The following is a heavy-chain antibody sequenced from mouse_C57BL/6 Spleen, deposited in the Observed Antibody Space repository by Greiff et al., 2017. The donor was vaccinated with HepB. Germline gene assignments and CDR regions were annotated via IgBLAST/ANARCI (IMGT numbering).Heavy chain of an antibody. CDR1: GYTFTDYN. CDR2: IIPNNGGT. D-gene: IGHD1-1*01. Sequence: VQLQQSGPELVKPGASVKIPCKASGYTFTDYNMDWVKQSHGKSLEWIGDIIPNNGGTIYNQKFKGKATLTVDKSSSTAYMELRSLTSEDTAVYYCARKGILRWYFDVWGTGTTVTVSS. J-gene: IGHJ1*03. CDR3: ARKGILRWYFDV. V-gene: IGHV1-18*01.